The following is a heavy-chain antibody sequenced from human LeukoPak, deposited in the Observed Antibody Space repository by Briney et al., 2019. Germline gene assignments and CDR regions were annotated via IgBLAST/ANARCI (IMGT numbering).Heavy chain of an antibody. CDR3: ARDRGDIAVAGYDAFDI. CDR1: GYTFTSYG. D-gene: IGHD6-19*01. J-gene: IGHJ3*02. Sequence: ASVKLSCKAPGYTFTSYGISWVRQAPGQGLEWMGWISAYNGNTSYAQKLQGRVTMTTDTSTSTAYMELRSLRSDDTAVYYCARDRGDIAVAGYDAFDIWGQGTMVTVSS. CDR2: ISAYNGNT. V-gene: IGHV1-18*01.